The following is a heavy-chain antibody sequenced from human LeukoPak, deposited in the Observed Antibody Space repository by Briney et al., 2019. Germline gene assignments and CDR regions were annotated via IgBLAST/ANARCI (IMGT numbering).Heavy chain of an antibody. Sequence: PSETLSLTCTVSGYSISSGYYWGWIRQPPGKGLEWIGSIYHSGSTYYNPSLKSRVTISVDTSKNHFSLKLSSVTAADTAVYYCARAISGSFRTSYYFDYWGQGTLVTVSS. J-gene: IGHJ4*02. CDR1: GYSISSGYY. CDR3: ARAISGSFRTSYYFDY. V-gene: IGHV4-38-2*02. CDR2: IYHSGST. D-gene: IGHD6-13*01.